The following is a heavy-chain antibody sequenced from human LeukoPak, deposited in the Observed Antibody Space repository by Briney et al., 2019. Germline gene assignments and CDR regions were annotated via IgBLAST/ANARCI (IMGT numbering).Heavy chain of an antibody. CDR3: ARQIVGALIAWFDP. J-gene: IGHJ5*02. D-gene: IGHD1-26*01. Sequence: HSETLSLTCAVYGGSFSGYYWSWIRQPPGKGLEWIGEINHSGSTNYNPSLKSRVTIFVDTSKNQFSLKLTSVTAADTAVYYCARQIVGALIAWFDPWGQGTLVTVSS. CDR1: GGSFSGYY. CDR2: INHSGST. V-gene: IGHV4-34*01.